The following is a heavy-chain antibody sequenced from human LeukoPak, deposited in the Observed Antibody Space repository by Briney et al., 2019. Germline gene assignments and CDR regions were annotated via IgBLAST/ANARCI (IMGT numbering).Heavy chain of an antibody. V-gene: IGHV3-33*01. CDR1: GFTFSGSG. CDR3: AREGGIVGASPLYYGMDV. J-gene: IGHJ6*02. CDR2: IWYDGKNE. Sequence: GGSLRLSCAASGFTFSGSGMHWVRQAPGKGLEWVAVIWYDGKNEYYSGSVKGRFTISRDNFKNTLYLQMNSLRAEDTAVYYCAREGGIVGASPLYYGMDVWGQGTTVTVSS. D-gene: IGHD1-26*01.